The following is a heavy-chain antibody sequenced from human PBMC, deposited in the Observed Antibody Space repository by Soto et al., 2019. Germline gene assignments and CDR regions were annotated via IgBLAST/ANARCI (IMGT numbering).Heavy chain of an antibody. CDR3: TLGSWSAETFDI. J-gene: IGHJ3*02. D-gene: IGHD6-13*01. Sequence: QDQLVQSGAEVKKPGSSVKVTCKASGGTFSTYTIIWVRQAPGQGLEWMGRILPMLDITNSAQRFQGRVTITADKSTSTAYLELSSLRSEDTAVYYCTLGSWSAETFDIWGRGTMVTVSS. CDR1: GGTFSTYT. CDR2: ILPMLDIT. V-gene: IGHV1-69*02.